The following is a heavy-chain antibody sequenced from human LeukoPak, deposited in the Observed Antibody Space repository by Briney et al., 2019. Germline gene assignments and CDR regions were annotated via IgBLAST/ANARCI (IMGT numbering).Heavy chain of an antibody. CDR1: GFTVSSNY. Sequence: PGGSLRLSCAASGFTVSSNYMSWVRQAPEKGLEWLSYISSSSSTIYYADSVKGRFTISRDNAENSLYLQMNSLRAEDTAVYYCAKAEISVTDRRYYYDSSGYYFLGAFDIWGQGTMVTVSS. CDR2: ISSSSSTI. D-gene: IGHD3-22*01. CDR3: AKAEISVTDRRYYYDSSGYYFLGAFDI. V-gene: IGHV3-48*01. J-gene: IGHJ3*02.